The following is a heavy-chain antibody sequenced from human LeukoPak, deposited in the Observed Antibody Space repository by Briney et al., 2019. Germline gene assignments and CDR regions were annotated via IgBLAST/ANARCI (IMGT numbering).Heavy chain of an antibody. J-gene: IGHJ3*02. CDR1: GGSISSSSYY. V-gene: IGHV4-39*07. D-gene: IGHD6-6*01. CDR3: ARPLEYSSPRSAFDI. CDR2: IYYSGST. Sequence: SETLSLTFTVSGGSISSSSYYWGWIRQPPGKGLEWIGSIYYSGSTNYNPSLKSRVTISVDTSKNQFSLKLSSVTAADTAVYYCARPLEYSSPRSAFDIWGQGTMVTVSS.